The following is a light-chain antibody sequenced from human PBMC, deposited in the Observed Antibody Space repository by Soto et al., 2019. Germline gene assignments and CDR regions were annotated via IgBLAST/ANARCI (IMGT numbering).Light chain of an antibody. J-gene: IGLJ1*01. CDR2: DVS. CDR1: SSDVGGHNS. CDR3: SSYTSSSTLV. V-gene: IGLV2-14*01. Sequence: QSALTQPASVSGSPGQSITLSCTGTSSDVGGHNSVAWYQHNPGKAPKLMIYDVSNRPSGVSSRFSGSKSDNTASLSISGLQAEDEADYYCSSYTSSSTLVFGTGTKLTVL.